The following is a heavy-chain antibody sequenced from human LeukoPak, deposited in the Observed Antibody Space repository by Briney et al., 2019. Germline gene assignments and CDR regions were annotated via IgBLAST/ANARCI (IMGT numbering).Heavy chain of an antibody. CDR2: IYYSGST. Sequence: PSETLSLTCTVSGGSISSYYWSWIRQPPGKGLEWIGYIYYSGSTNYNPSLKSRVTISVDTSKNQFSLKLSSVTAADTAVYYCARGRSGSYLTWYYYYGMDVWGQGTTVTVSS. D-gene: IGHD1-26*01. CDR3: ARGRSGSYLTWYYYYGMDV. CDR1: GGSISSYY. J-gene: IGHJ6*02. V-gene: IGHV4-59*12.